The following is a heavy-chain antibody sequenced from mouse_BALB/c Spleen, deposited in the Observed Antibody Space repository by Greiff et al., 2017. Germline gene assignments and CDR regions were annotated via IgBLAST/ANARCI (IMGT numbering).Heavy chain of an antibody. CDR1: GFTFSSFG. Sequence: EVQRVESGGGLVQPGGSRKLSCAASGFTFSSFGMHWVRQAPEKGLEWVAYISSGSSTIYYADTVKGRFTISRDNPKNTLFLQMTSLRSEDTAMYYCAREETMITPFAYWGQGTLVTVSA. D-gene: IGHD2-4*01. CDR3: AREETMITPFAY. CDR2: ISSGSSTI. V-gene: IGHV5-17*02. J-gene: IGHJ3*01.